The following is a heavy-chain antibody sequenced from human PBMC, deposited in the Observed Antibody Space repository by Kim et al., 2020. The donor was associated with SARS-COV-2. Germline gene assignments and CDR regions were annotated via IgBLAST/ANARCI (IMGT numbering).Heavy chain of an antibody. J-gene: IGHJ4*02. V-gene: IGHV1-8*01. Sequence: ASVKVSCKASGYTFTSYDINWVRQATGQGLEWMGWMNPNSGNTGYALKFQGIVTMTRNTSISTAYMELSSLRSEDTAVYYCSRGVRRQWLVRGFSYYIDYWGQGTMVTVSS. CDR3: SRGVRRQWLVRGFSYYIDY. D-gene: IGHD6-19*01. CDR2: MNPNSGNT. CDR1: GYTFTSYD.